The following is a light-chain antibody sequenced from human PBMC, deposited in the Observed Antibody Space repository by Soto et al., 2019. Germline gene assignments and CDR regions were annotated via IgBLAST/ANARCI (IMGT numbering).Light chain of an antibody. V-gene: IGKV3-15*01. Sequence: EIMMTQSLATLSVTAGESATLYCRACQRFSSSVGWYQQKPGQAPRLLIYGASTRATGIPARFSGRGSGTDFTLTISSLQAEDGTGYYCQRYYGFPDTFGQRTK. CDR3: QRYYGFPDT. CDR1: QRFSSS. J-gene: IGKJ2*01. CDR2: GAS.